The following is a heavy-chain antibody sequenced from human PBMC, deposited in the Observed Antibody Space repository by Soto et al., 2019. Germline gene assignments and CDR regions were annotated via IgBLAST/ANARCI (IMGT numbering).Heavy chain of an antibody. V-gene: IGHV1-8*01. CDR3: ASMGNSYDFWSGYYAY. Sequence: ASVKVSCKASGYTFINYDINWVRQATGQGLEWMGWMNPNSGNTGYAQKFQGRVTMTRDTSASTAYMELSSLRSEDTAVYYCASMGNSYDFWSGYYAYWGQGTLVTVSS. CDR1: GYTFINYD. D-gene: IGHD3-3*01. J-gene: IGHJ4*02. CDR2: MNPNSGNT.